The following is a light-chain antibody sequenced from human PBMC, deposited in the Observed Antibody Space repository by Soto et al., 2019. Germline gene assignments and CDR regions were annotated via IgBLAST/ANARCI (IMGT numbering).Light chain of an antibody. J-gene: IGLJ3*02. CDR3: QSYDSSLSGWV. Sequence: QAVVTQPPSVSGAPGQRVTISCTGSSSNIGAGYDVHWYQQLPGTAPKLLIYGNSNRPSGVPDRFSGSKSGTSASLAITGLRAEDEADYYGQSYDSSLSGWVFGGGPKLTVL. CDR1: SSNIGAGYD. V-gene: IGLV1-40*01. CDR2: GNS.